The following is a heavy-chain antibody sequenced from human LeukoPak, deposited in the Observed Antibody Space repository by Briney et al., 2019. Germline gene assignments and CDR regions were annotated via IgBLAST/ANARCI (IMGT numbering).Heavy chain of an antibody. J-gene: IGHJ4*02. D-gene: IGHD5-12*01. Sequence: SETLSLTCTVSGGSISSSSYYWGWIRQPPGKGLEWIGSIYYSGSTYYNPFLKSRVTISVDTSKNQFSLKLSSVTAADTAVYYCARRIYSGYEHFDYWGQGTLVTVSS. V-gene: IGHV4-39*01. CDR1: GGSISSSSYY. CDR3: ARRIYSGYEHFDY. CDR2: IYYSGST.